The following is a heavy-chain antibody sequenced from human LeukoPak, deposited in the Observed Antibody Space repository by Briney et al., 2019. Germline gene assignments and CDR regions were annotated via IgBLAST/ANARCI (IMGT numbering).Heavy chain of an antibody. Sequence: GGPLRLSCAASGFTFSDYYMSWIRQAPGKGRGGVSYISSSGSTIYYADSVTGQFTISRDKAKNSLYLQMNSLRAEDTAVYYCASDYGSGSYPVDYWGQGTLVTVSS. CDR1: GFTFSDYY. J-gene: IGHJ4*02. CDR3: ASDYGSGSYPVDY. CDR2: ISSSGSTI. D-gene: IGHD3-10*01. V-gene: IGHV3-11*01.